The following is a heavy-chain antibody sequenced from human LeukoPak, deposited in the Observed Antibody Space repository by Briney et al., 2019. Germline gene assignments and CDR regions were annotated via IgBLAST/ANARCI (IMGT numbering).Heavy chain of an antibody. CDR2: TYYRSKWYN. D-gene: IGHD2-2*01. Sequence: SQTLPLTCAISGDSVSSNSAAWNWIRQSPSRGLEWLGRTYYRSKWYNDYAVSVKSRITVNPDTSKNQFSLHLNSVTPEDTAVYYCARRLTQYDCFDPWGQGILVTVSS. V-gene: IGHV6-1*01. J-gene: IGHJ5*02. CDR1: GDSVSSNSAA. CDR3: ARRLTQYDCFDP.